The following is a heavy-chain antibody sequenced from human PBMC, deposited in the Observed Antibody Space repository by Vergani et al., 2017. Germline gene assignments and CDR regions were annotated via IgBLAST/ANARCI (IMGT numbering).Heavy chain of an antibody. CDR1: GFTFSSYG. CDR3: ARATAAGTSVGYYYYMDV. J-gene: IGHJ6*03. V-gene: IGHV3-30*03. D-gene: IGHD6-13*01. CDR2: ISYDGSTK. Sequence: QVQLVESGGGVVQPGRSLRLSCAASGFTFSSYGMHWVRQAPGKGLEWVAVISYDGSTKYYADTVKGRFTISSDNSKNTLYLQMNSLRAEDTAVYYCARATAAGTSVGYYYYMDVWGKGTTVTVSS.